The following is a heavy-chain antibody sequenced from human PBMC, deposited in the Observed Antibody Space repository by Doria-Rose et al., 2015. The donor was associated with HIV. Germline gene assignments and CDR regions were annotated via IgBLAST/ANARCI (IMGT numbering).Heavy chain of an antibody. V-gene: IGHV3-9*01. CDR1: GFSFESYA. D-gene: IGHD3-3*01. CDR3: AKAPIIGPKYYFYMDV. J-gene: IGHJ6*03. Sequence: VQLVQSGGGLVQPGRSLRLSCVGSGFSFESYAMHWVRLAPGKGLEWVAGISWYSSAKGNADSVEVRFTISRDNAKKSVYLEMRSLRPEDTAFYYCAKAPIIGPKYYFYMDVWGKGTSVTVSS. CDR2: ISWYSSAK.